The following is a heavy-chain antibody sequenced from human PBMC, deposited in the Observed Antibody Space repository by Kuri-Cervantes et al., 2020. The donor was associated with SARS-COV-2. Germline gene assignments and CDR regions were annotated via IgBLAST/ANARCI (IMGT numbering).Heavy chain of an antibody. J-gene: IGHJ3*02. CDR1: GGSISSSSYY. Sequence: GSLRLSCTVSGGSISSSSYYWSWIRQPPGKGLEWIGYIYYSGSTNYNPSLKSRVTISVDTSKNQFSLKLSSVTAADTAVYYCARVVPAAISFFDIWGQGTMVTVSS. V-gene: IGHV4-61*05. CDR2: IYYSGST. CDR3: ARVVPAAISFFDI. D-gene: IGHD2-2*01.